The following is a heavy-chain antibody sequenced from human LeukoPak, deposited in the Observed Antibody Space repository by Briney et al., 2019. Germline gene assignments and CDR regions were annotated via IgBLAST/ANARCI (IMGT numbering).Heavy chain of an antibody. V-gene: IGHV3-48*03. CDR3: ARAYYGAVPFDI. CDR2: ISSSGSTI. CDR1: GFTFSNYE. D-gene: IGHD4-17*01. J-gene: IGHJ3*02. Sequence: GGSLRLSCAASGFTFSNYEMNWVRQARGKGLEWVSYISSSGSTIYYADSVKGRFTISRDNAKNSLYLQMNSLRAEDTAVYYCARAYYGAVPFDIWGQGTMVTVSS.